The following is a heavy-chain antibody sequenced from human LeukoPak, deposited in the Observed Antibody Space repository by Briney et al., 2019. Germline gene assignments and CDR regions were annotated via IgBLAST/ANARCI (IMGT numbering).Heavy chain of an antibody. CDR2: ISSSGSGGNT. V-gene: IGHV3-23*01. CDR3: AKDRTVGASYWYLDL. J-gene: IGHJ2*01. CDR1: GVTLSSYA. D-gene: IGHD1-26*01. Sequence: GGSLRLSCAASGVTLSSYAMSWARQAPGKGLEWVSDISSSGSGGNTYYADSVKGRFTISRDSSKNTLFLHMNTLRAEDTAIYYCAKDRTVGASYWYLDLWGRGTLVTVSS.